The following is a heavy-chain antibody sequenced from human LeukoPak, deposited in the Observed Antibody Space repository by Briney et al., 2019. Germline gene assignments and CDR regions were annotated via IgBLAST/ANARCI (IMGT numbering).Heavy chain of an antibody. V-gene: IGHV4-59*08. CDR2: IYYSGST. J-gene: IGHJ6*02. D-gene: IGHD3-10*01. Sequence: SETLSLTCTVSGGSISSYYWSWIPQPPGKGLEWIGYIYYSGSTNYNPSLKSRVTISVDTSKNQFSLKLSSVTAADTAVYYCARTPITMVRGVINVSGMDVWGQGTTVTVSS. CDR1: GGSISSYY. CDR3: ARTPITMVRGVINVSGMDV.